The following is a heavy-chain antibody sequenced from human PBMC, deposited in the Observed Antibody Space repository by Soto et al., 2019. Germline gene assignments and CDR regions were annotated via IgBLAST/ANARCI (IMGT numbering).Heavy chain of an antibody. V-gene: IGHV3-23*01. CDR3: AKATTNGGWFNPFDS. Sequence: GGSLRLSCAASGFSFVNYAMNCVRQAPGKGLEWVSGLSGSGTSTYYADSVKGRCTISRDNSRDTLFLQMNSLTADDTAVYYCAKATTNGGWFNPFDSWGQGALVTVSS. D-gene: IGHD6-19*01. J-gene: IGHJ4*02. CDR2: LSGSGTST. CDR1: GFSFVNYA.